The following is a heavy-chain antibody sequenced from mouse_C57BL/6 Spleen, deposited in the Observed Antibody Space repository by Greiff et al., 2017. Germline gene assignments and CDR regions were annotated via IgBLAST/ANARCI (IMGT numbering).Heavy chain of an antibody. J-gene: IGHJ4*01. CDR3: ARLGYDGPYYYAMDY. D-gene: IGHD2-12*01. V-gene: IGHV1-53*01. CDR2: INPSNGGT. CDR1: GYTFTSYW. Sequence: QVQLQQPGTELVKPGASVKLSCKASGYTFTSYWMHWVKQRPGQGLEWIGNINPSNGGTNYNEKFKSKATLTVDKSSSTAYMQLSSLTSEDSAVYYCARLGYDGPYYYAMDYWGQGTSVTVSS.